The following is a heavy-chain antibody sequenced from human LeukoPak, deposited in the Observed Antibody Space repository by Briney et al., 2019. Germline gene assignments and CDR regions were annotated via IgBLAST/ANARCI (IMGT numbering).Heavy chain of an antibody. J-gene: IGHJ4*02. CDR1: GFTFSNYA. CDR3: ARGYFVRNDY. Sequence: PGGSLRLSCAASGFTFSNYAMSWVRQAPGKGLGWVSGSNWNGGSTGYADSVKGRFTISRDNAKNSLYLQMNGLRAEDTALYYCARGYFVRNDYWGQGTLVTVSS. CDR2: SNWNGGST. D-gene: IGHD3-10*02. V-gene: IGHV3-20*04.